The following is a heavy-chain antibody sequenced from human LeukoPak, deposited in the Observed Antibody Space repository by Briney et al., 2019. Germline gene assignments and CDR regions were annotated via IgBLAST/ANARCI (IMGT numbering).Heavy chain of an antibody. CDR3: ARPREQWLGNDAFDM. CDR2: IYYSGST. Sequence: SETLSLTCTVSGGSISSSSYYWGWIRQPPGKGLEWIGSIYYSGSTYYNPSLKSRVTISVDTSKNQFSLKLSSVTAADTAVYYCARPREQWLGNDAFDMWGQGTMVTVSS. J-gene: IGHJ3*02. V-gene: IGHV4-39*07. CDR1: GGSISSSSYY. D-gene: IGHD6-19*01.